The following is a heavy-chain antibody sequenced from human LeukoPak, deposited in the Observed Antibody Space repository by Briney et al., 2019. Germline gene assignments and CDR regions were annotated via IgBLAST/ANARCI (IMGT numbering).Heavy chain of an antibody. Sequence: SETLSLTCAVSGGSISSGGYPWSWIRQPPGKGLEWIGYIYHSGSTYYNPSLKSRVTISVDRSKNQFSLKLSSVTAADTAVYYCARGGTSGYESYGMDVWGKGTTVTVSS. V-gene: IGHV4-30-2*01. CDR3: ARGGTSGYESYGMDV. CDR1: GGSISSGGYP. CDR2: IYHSGST. D-gene: IGHD5-12*01. J-gene: IGHJ6*04.